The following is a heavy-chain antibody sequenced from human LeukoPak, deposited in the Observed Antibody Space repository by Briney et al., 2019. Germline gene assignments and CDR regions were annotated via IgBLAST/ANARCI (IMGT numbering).Heavy chain of an antibody. CDR2: ISSSGSTI. CDR1: GFTFGSYE. D-gene: IGHD3-22*01. V-gene: IGHV3-48*03. J-gene: IGHJ4*02. CDR3: ASLYYDSSGRLFDY. Sequence: GGSLRLSCAASGFTFGSYEMNWVRQAPGKGLEWVSYISSSGSTIYYADSVKGRFTISRDNAKNSLYLQMNSLRAEDTAVYYCASLYYDSSGRLFDYWGQGTLVTVSS.